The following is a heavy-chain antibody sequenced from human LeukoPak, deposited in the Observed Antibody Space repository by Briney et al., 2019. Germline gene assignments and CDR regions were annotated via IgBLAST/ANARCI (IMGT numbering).Heavy chain of an antibody. Sequence: PGGSLRLSCAASGFTFSSYSMNWVRQAPGKGLEWVSYISSASNTIYYADSVKGRFTISRDNAKNSLYLQMNSLRAEETAMYYCARDGWFGDYNWFDPWGQGTLVTVSS. CDR2: ISSASNTI. CDR3: ARDGWFGDYNWFDP. CDR1: GFTFSSYS. D-gene: IGHD3-10*01. V-gene: IGHV3-48*01. J-gene: IGHJ5*02.